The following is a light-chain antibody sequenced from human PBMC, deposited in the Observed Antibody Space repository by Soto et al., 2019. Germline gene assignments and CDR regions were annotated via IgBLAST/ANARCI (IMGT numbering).Light chain of an antibody. Sequence: VLTQSPGTLSLSPGESATLSCRASESINSNFLAWYQQKPGQAPRLLIYDASRRATGIPDRFSGSGSGTDFTLTIHRLEPEDFAVYYCQQYARSPRTFGQGTEVEIK. CDR2: DAS. J-gene: IGKJ1*01. CDR1: ESINSNF. V-gene: IGKV3-20*01. CDR3: QQYARSPRT.